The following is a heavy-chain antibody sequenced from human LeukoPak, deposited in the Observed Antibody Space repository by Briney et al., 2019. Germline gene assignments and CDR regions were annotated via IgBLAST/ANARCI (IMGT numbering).Heavy chain of an antibody. V-gene: IGHV3-21*01. CDR2: ISSSSSSYI. CDR3: ARMIAAAGGTYFDY. J-gene: IGHJ4*02. D-gene: IGHD6-13*01. Sequence: GGSLRLSCAASGFTFSSYSMNWVRQAPGKGLEWVSSISSSSSSYIYYADSVKGRFTISRDNAKNSLYLQMNSLRAEDTAVYYCARMIAAAGGTYFDYWGQGTLVTVSS. CDR1: GFTFSSYS.